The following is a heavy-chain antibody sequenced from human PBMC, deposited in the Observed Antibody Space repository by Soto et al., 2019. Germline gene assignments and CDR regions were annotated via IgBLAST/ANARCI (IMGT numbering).Heavy chain of an antibody. J-gene: IGHJ4*02. CDR2: ISAYNGNT. CDR3: ARDHGYCSGGTCYPRY. V-gene: IGHV1-18*01. Sequence: QVQLVQSGAEVKKPGASVKVSCKASGYTFTTYGISWVRQAPGQGLEWMGWISAYNGNTNYAQKLQGRVTMTTDTSTSTGYMELRSLRSDDTAVYYCARDHGYCSGGTCYPRYWGQGTLVTVSS. CDR1: GYTFTTYG. D-gene: IGHD2-15*01.